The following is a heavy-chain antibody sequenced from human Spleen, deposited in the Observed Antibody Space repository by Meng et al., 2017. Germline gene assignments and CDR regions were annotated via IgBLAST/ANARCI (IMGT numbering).Heavy chain of an antibody. CDR2: INPSGGTT. J-gene: IGHJ4*02. CDR1: GFTFTNYH. D-gene: IGHD6-13*01. V-gene: IGHV1-46*01. Sequence: ASVKVSCKASGFTFTNYHMHWLRQAPGQGLEWMRIINPSGGTTNYAQKFQGRITVTRDTSTSTIYMELSSLRYEDTAVYYCARDWGAAAGNRRSYFDSWGQGTLVTVSS. CDR3: ARDWGAAAGNRRSYFDS.